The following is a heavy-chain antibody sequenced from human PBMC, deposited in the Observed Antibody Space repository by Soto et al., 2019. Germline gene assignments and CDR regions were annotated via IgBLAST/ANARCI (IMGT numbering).Heavy chain of an antibody. D-gene: IGHD2-15*01. CDR3: ARASIVGVVAATEGDYGMDV. CDR1: GYTFTSYY. CDR2: INPSGGST. Sequence: QVQLVQSGAEVKKPGASVKVSCKASGYTFTSYYMHWVRQAPGQGLEWMGIINPSGGSTSYAQKFQGRVTMTRDTSTSTGYMELSSLRSEDTAVDYCARASIVGVVAATEGDYGMDVWGQGTTVTVSS. J-gene: IGHJ6*02. V-gene: IGHV1-46*01.